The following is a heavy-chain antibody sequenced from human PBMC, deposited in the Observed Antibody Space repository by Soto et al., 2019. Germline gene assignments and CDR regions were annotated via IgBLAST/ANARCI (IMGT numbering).Heavy chain of an antibody. V-gene: IGHV3-15*01. CDR2: IKSKTDGGTA. J-gene: IGHJ6*02. Sequence: EVQLVESGGGFVQPGGSLRLSCVASRFSFTNAWMSWVRQAPGKGPEWVGRIKSKTDGGTADYAAPVKGRFTISRDDSQNKLYLHMDSLRTADTALYHCSTDIGMYGLDIWGQGPTVTVSS. CDR1: RFSFTNAW. CDR3: STDIGMYGLDI. D-gene: IGHD1-26*01.